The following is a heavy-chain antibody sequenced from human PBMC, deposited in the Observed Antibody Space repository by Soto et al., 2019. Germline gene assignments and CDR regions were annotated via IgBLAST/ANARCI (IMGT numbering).Heavy chain of an antibody. V-gene: IGHV3-23*01. D-gene: IGHD6-13*01. CDR3: AKPKYKSGVYSSSWYSDY. CDR1: GFTFSSYA. CDR2: ISGSGGST. Sequence: GGSLRLSCAASGFTFSSYAMSWVRQAPGKGLEWVSAISGSGGSTYYADSVKGRFTISRDNSKNTLYLQMNSLRAEDTAVYYCAKPKYKSGVYSSSWYSDYWGQGTLVTVSS. J-gene: IGHJ4*02.